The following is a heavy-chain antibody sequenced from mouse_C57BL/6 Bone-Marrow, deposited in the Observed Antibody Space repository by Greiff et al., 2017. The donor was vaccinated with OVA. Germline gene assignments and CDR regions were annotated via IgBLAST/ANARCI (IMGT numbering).Heavy chain of an antibody. Sequence: EVKLLESGAELVRPGSSVKMSCKTSGYTFTSYGIHWVKQRPGQGLEWIGYIYLGNGYTEYNEKFKGKATLTSDTSSSTAYMQLSSLTSEDSAIYCCAMGDLDYWGQGTTLTVTS. CDR1: GYTFTSYG. D-gene: IGHD3-3*01. CDR3: AMGDLDY. V-gene: IGHV1-58*01. CDR2: IYLGNGYT. J-gene: IGHJ2*01.